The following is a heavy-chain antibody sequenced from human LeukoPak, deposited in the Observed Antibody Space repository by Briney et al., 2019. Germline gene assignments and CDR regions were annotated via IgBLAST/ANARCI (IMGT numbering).Heavy chain of an antibody. D-gene: IGHD6-13*01. CDR2: INPNSGGT. Sequence: ASVKVSCKASGYTFTGYYMHWVRQAPGQGLEWMGWINPNSGGTNYAQKFQGRVTMTRDTSISTAYMELSRLRSDDTAVYYCAKLIAAAVTLHFDYWAQGTLVTVPS. CDR1: GYTFTGYY. J-gene: IGHJ4*02. V-gene: IGHV1-2*02. CDR3: AKLIAAAVTLHFDY.